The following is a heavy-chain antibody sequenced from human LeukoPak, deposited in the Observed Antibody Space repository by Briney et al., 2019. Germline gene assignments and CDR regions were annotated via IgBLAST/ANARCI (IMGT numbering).Heavy chain of an antibody. D-gene: IGHD3-10*01. CDR1: GFTFSSYA. V-gene: IGHV3-30*04. CDR2: ISYDGSNK. Sequence: PGGSLRLSCAASGFTFSSYAMHWVRQAPGKGLEWVAVISYDGSNKYYADSVKGRFTISRDNSKNTLYLQMNSLRAEDTAVYYCARGGGSGSYYTKFDAFDIWGQGTMVTVSS. J-gene: IGHJ3*02. CDR3: ARGGGSGSYYTKFDAFDI.